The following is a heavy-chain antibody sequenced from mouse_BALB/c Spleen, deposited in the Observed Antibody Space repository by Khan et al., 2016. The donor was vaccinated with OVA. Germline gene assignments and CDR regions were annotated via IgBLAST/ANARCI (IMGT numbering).Heavy chain of an antibody. J-gene: IGHJ2*01. D-gene: IGHD1-1*01. CDR1: GYSITSDYA. Sequence: DVQLVESGPGLVKPSQSLSLTCTVTGYSITSDYAWNWIRQFPGNKLEWMGFISYSGNTNYNPSLKSRISITRDTSKNQFFLQLNSVTTEDTARYYCARVYGGDFDYWGQGTTLTVSS. CDR3: ARVYGGDFDY. V-gene: IGHV3-2*02. CDR2: ISYSGNT.